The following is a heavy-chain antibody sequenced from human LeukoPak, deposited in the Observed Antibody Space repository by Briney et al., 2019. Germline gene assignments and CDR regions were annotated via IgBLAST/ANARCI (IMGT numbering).Heavy chain of an antibody. CDR1: GYTFTTYE. V-gene: IGHV1-8*01. D-gene: IGHD6-19*01. J-gene: IGHJ5*02. CDR3: ARGRGSGHKENWFDP. CDR2: MNPNSGNT. Sequence: ASVKVSCKASGYTFTTYEINWVRQATGQGLEWMGWMNPNSGNTGYTQKFQGRVTMTRNTSISTAYMELSSLRSEDTAVYYCARGRGSGHKENWFDPWGQGTLVTVSS.